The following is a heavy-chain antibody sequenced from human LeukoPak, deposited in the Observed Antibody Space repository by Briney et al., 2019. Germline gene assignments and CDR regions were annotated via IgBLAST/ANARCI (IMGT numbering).Heavy chain of an antibody. V-gene: IGHV4-38-2*02. D-gene: IGHD1-26*01. Sequence: SSETLSLTCSVSAYSISNGFLWGWIRQPPGKGLEWIASIYHSGTTYYNPSLKSRVTASVDTSKNQFSLRLSSATAADTAVYYCTRLSHVAGAAKVPWFDPWAREPWSPSPQ. CDR1: AYSISNGFL. J-gene: IGHJ5*02. CDR3: TRLSHVAGAAKVPWFDP. CDR2: IYHSGTT.